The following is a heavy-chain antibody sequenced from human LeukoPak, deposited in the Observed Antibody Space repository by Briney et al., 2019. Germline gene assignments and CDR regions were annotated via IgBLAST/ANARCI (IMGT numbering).Heavy chain of an antibody. CDR1: GFTFSGYW. D-gene: IGHD4-11*01. CDR2: INQDGSQS. J-gene: IGHJ4*02. Sequence: PGDSLRLSCAASGFTFSGYWMAWVRQAPGKGLEWVANINQDGSQSHYLDSVKGRFTISRDNSKNTLYLQMNSLRAEDTAVYYCAKERLDYYFDYWGQGTLVTVSS. CDR3: AKERLDYYFDY. V-gene: IGHV3-7*03.